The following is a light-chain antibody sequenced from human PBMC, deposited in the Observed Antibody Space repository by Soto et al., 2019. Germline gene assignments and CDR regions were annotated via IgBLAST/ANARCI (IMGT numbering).Light chain of an antibody. J-gene: IGLJ1*01. CDR2: DVS. V-gene: IGLV2-14*03. CDR3: SSYTNSKSYV. CDR1: SSDVGAYNY. Sequence: QSALTQPASVSGSPGQSITISCTGTSSDVGAYNYVSWYQQHPGKVPKLMIYDVSNRPSGVSNRFSGSKSGNTASLTLSGLQAEDEADYYCSSYTNSKSYVFGTGTKVTAL.